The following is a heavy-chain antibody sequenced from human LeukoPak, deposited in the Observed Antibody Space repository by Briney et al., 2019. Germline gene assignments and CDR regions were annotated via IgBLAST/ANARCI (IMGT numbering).Heavy chain of an antibody. CDR1: GVTFSSYS. D-gene: IGHD2-15*01. V-gene: IGHV3-21*01. CDR3: ARDLVVAPPNWFDP. CDR2: ISSSSSYI. J-gene: IGHJ5*02. Sequence: PGGSLTLSCAASGVTFSSYSMNWVRQPPGKGLEWVSSISSSSSYIYYPDSVKGRFTISRDNAKNSLYLQMNSLRAEDTAVYYCARDLVVAPPNWFDPWGQGTLVTVSS.